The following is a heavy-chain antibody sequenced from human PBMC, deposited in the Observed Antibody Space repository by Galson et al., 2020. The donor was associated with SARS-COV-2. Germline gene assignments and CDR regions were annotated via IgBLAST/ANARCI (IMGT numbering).Heavy chain of an antibody. D-gene: IGHD3-22*01. CDR1: GFTSSSYG. CDR3: ARGYYYDISAYDYSPYYYYDGMDV. Sequence: GGSLRLSCAASGFTSSSYGMHWVRQPPGKGLEWVAVIRYDGSNKYYADSVKGRFTISRDNSKNTLYLQMNSLRAEDTAVYYCARGYYYDISAYDYSPYYYYDGMDVWVQGTTVTVSS. J-gene: IGHJ6*02. V-gene: IGHV3-33*01. CDR2: IRYDGSNK.